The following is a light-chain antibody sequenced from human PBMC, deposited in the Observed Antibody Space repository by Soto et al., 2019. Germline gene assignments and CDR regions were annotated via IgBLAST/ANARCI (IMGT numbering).Light chain of an antibody. CDR1: QGISRW. J-gene: IGKJ1*01. Sequence: DIQMTQSPSTLSASVGDTVTITCRAGQGISRWLAWYQQKPGRAPNLLIYEASTLESGVPSRFSGSRSGTEFTLTISSLHPDDFATYCCHQYDTYSWTFGQGTKVEIK. V-gene: IGKV1-5*03. CDR3: HQYDTYSWT. CDR2: EAS.